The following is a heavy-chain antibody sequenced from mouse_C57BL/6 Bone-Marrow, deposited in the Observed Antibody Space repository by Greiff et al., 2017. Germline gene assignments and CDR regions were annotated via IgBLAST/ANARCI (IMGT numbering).Heavy chain of an antibody. CDR2: IDPSDSYT. V-gene: IGHV1-69*01. Sequence: QVQLQQPGAELVMPGASVKLSCKASGYTFTSYWMHWVKQRPGQGLEWIGEIDPSDSYTNYTQKFKGKSTLTVDKSSSTAYMQLSSLTSEDSAVYYCARDITTVVERTWFAYWGQGTLVTVSA. D-gene: IGHD1-1*01. CDR1: GYTFTSYW. J-gene: IGHJ3*01. CDR3: ARDITTVVERTWFAY.